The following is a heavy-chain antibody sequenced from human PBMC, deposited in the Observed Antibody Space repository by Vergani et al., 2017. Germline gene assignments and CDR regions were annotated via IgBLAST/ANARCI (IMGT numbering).Heavy chain of an antibody. D-gene: IGHD3-9*01. V-gene: IGHV1-46*03. Sequence: QVQVVQSGAEVKKSGASVKVSCKTSGYTFSNYYMHWVRQAPGQGLEWMGIINPSGGHTNYAHNFQGRVTMTRDTSTSTVYMELSILRSEDTAIYYCARGDYGILTGYRYWGQGTLVTVSA. CDR3: ARGDYGILTGYRY. CDR2: INPSGGHT. J-gene: IGHJ4*02. CDR1: GYTFSNYY.